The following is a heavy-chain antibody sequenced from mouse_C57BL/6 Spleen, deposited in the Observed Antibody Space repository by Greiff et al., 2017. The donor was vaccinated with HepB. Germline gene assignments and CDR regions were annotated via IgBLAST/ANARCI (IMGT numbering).Heavy chain of an antibody. CDR1: GFNIKDDY. CDR2: IDPENGDT. V-gene: IGHV14-4*01. D-gene: IGHD6-5*01. Sequence: EVQLQQSGAELVRPGASVKLSCTASGFNIKDDYMHWVKQRPEQGLEWIGWIDPENGDTEYASKFQGKATITADTSSNNAYLQLSSLTSEDTAVYYCTTPYDYYAMDYWGQGTSVTVSS. J-gene: IGHJ4*01. CDR3: TTPYDYYAMDY.